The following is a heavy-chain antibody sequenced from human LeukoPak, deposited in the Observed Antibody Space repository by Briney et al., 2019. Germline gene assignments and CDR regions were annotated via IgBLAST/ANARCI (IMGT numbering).Heavy chain of an antibody. V-gene: IGHV3-74*01. D-gene: IGHD2-15*01. CDR3: ARDGGTSTPFDY. Sequence: GGSLRLSCAVSGFTFSSYWLHWVRQAPGKGLVWVSRITTDESSTNYAASVNGRFTISRDNAKSTVYLQMNSLTPEDTAVYYCARDGGTSTPFDYWGQGTLVTVSS. J-gene: IGHJ4*02. CDR2: ITTDESST. CDR1: GFTFSSYW.